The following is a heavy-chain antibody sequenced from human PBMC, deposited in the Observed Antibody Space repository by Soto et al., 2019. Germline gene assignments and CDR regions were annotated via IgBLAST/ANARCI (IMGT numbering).Heavy chain of an antibody. CDR3: AKEPYPAAMERGADYYYYYYMDV. CDR2: ISYDGSNK. D-gene: IGHD2-2*01. Sequence: GGSLRLSCAASGFTFSSYGMHWVRQAPGKGLEWVAVISYDGSNKYYADSVKGRFTISRDNSKNTLYLQMNSLRAEDTAVYYCAKEPYPAAMERGADYYYYYYMDVWGKGNTVTVSS. V-gene: IGHV3-30*18. J-gene: IGHJ6*03. CDR1: GFTFSSYG.